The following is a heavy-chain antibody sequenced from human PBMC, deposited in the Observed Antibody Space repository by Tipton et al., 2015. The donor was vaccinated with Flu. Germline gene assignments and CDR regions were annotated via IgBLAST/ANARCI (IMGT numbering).Heavy chain of an antibody. D-gene: IGHD4-11*01. Sequence: LRLSCAVSDYSISSGYYWGWVRQPPGKGLEWIGCISHSGRTYYNPSLKSRVTISIDRSKNQFSLNLKSVTAAAMAVYYCARRDYTNYVSDPKSWFDPWGQGTLVAVSS. CDR3: ARRDYTNYVSDPKSWFDP. CDR1: DYSISSGYY. V-gene: IGHV4-38-2*01. CDR2: ISHSGRT. J-gene: IGHJ5*02.